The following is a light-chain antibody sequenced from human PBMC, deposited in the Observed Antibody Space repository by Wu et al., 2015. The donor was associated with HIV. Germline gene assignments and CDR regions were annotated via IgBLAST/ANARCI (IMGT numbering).Light chain of an antibody. CDR2: DAS. CDR3: QQFDNSPWT. J-gene: IGKJ1*01. V-gene: IGKV3-11*01. CDR1: QSVGSF. Sequence: EIVLTQSPATLSLSPGERATLSCRASQSVGSFLAWYQQKPGQAPRLLIYDASNRATGIPARFSGSGSGTDFSLTISSLETEDFAVYYCQQFDNSPWTFGQGTKVEIK.